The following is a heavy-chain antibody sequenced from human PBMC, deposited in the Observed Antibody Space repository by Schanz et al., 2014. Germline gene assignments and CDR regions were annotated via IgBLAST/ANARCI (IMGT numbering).Heavy chain of an antibody. CDR3: ARDRRNADLDY. Sequence: EVQLVESGGDLVQPGGSLRLSCSASGFTFSTFAMHWVRQAPGMGLEWVSAISGRDGSTYYADSVRGRFTISRDNAKNSLYLEMNSLRAEDTALYYCARDRRNADLDYCGQGTLVTVSS. CDR2: ISGRDGST. J-gene: IGHJ4*02. CDR1: GFTFSTFA. V-gene: IGHV3-23*04. D-gene: IGHD1-1*01.